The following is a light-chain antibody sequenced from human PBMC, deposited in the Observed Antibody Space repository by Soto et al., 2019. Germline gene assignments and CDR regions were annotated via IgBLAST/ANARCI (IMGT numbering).Light chain of an antibody. V-gene: IGKV3-11*01. CDR2: DAS. J-gene: IGKJ2*01. Sequence: EIVWTQSPATLSLSPGERATLSCRASQSVSSYLAWYQQKPGQAPRLLIYDASNRATGIPARFSGSGSGTDVTLTISSLEPEDFAVYYCHQRSNWPPYTFGQGTQLEIK. CDR1: QSVSSY. CDR3: HQRSNWPPYT.